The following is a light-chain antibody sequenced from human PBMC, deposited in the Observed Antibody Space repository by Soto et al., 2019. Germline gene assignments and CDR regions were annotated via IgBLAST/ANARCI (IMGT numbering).Light chain of an antibody. Sequence: QSAQTQPRSVSGSPGQSVTISCTGTSSDVGGYNYVSWYQQHPGKAPKLMIYDVSKRPSGVPDRFSGSKSGNTASLTISGLQAEDEADYYCCSYAGSPWVFGGGTQLTVL. V-gene: IGLV2-11*01. CDR2: DVS. J-gene: IGLJ3*02. CDR1: SSDVGGYNY. CDR3: CSYAGSPWV.